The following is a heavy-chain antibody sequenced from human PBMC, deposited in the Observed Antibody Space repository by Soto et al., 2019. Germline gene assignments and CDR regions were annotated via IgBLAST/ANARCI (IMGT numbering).Heavy chain of an antibody. CDR1: GFTFRHYN. J-gene: IGHJ6*02. CDR2: ISGASGTI. CDR3: VRDCGYGYGMDV. V-gene: IGHV3-48*01. D-gene: IGHD2-15*01. Sequence: EVQLVECGGGLVQPGGSLRLSCAASGFTFRHYNMNWVRQAPGKGLEWLSYISGASGTIYYADSMQGRFTISRDNAKNSLYLQMNSPRAEDTAMYYGVRDCGYGYGMDVWGQGTTVTVSS.